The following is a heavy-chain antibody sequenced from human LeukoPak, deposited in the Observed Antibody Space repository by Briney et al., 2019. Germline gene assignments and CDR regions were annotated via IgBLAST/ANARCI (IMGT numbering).Heavy chain of an antibody. D-gene: IGHD1-14*01. Sequence: ASVKVSCKASGYTFIRYDINWVRQATGQGLEWMGWMNPNSGNTGHAQKFQGRITITKNTSISTAYMELSSLRPEDTAVYYCARAPTTANYHYYYMDVWGKGTTVTVSS. CDR1: GYTFIRYD. CDR3: ARAPTTANYHYYYMDV. V-gene: IGHV1-8*03. CDR2: MNPNSGNT. J-gene: IGHJ6*03.